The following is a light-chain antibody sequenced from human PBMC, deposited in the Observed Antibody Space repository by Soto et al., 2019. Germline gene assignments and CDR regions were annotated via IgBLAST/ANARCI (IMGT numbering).Light chain of an antibody. CDR2: EVT. Sequence: QSVLTQPASVSGSPGQSITISCTGTSSDVGAYNYVCWYKQHPGKAPQLMIYEVTNRPSGVSDRFSGSKSGKTASLTISGLQAEDEADYYCSSYTRSSTLYVFGTGTKVTVL. CDR3: SSYTRSSTLYV. J-gene: IGLJ1*01. CDR1: SSDVGAYNY. V-gene: IGLV2-14*01.